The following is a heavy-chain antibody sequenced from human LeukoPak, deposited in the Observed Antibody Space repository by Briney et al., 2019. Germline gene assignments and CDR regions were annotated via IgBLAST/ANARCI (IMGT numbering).Heavy chain of an antibody. CDR3: ASLGYCSSTSCQGVAFDI. CDR1: GFTFSSDS. Sequence: GGSLRLSCAASGFTFSSDSMNWVRQAPGKGLEWVSSISSSSSYIYYADSVKGRFTISRDNAKNSLYLQMNSLRAEDTAVYYCASLGYCSSTSCQGVAFDIWGQGTMVTVSS. D-gene: IGHD2-2*01. J-gene: IGHJ3*02. V-gene: IGHV3-21*01. CDR2: ISSSSSYI.